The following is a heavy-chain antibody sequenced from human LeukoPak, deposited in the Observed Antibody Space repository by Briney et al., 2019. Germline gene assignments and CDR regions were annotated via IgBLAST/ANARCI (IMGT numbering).Heavy chain of an antibody. CDR3: ARVVPAAIPVSDAFDI. D-gene: IGHD2-2*02. CDR1: GGSISGGGYY. Sequence: SETLSLTCTVSGGSISGGGYYWSWIRQRPGKGLEWIGYIYYSGSTYYNPSLKSPVTISVDTSKNQFCLKLSSVTAADTAVYYCARVVPAAIPVSDAFDIWGQGTMVTVSS. CDR2: IYYSGST. J-gene: IGHJ3*02. V-gene: IGHV4-31*01.